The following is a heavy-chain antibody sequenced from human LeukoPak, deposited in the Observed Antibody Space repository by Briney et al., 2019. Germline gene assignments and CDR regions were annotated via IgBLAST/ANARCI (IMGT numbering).Heavy chain of an antibody. CDR1: GYTFTSYG. D-gene: IGHD3-22*01. CDR2: IRVYNGNT. CDR3: ARRPGGRSGYYPLEDYYYYYYMDV. Sequence: ASVKVSCKASGYTFTSYGINWVRQAPGQGLEWMGWIRVYNGNTNYAQKLQGRVTMTTDTSTSTAYMELRSLRSDDTAVYYCARRPGGRSGYYPLEDYYYYYYMDVWGKGTTVTVSS. V-gene: IGHV1-18*01. J-gene: IGHJ6*03.